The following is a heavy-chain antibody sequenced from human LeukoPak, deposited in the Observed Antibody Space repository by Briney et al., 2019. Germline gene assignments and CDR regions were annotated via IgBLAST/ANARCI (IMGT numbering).Heavy chain of an antibody. Sequence: GASVKVSCKASGGTFSSYAISWVRQAPGQGLEWMGGIIPIFGTANYAQKFQGRVTITADESTSTAYMELSSLRSEDTAVYYCARDMPYYYDSSGYDYYYYMDVWGKGTTVTVSS. CDR2: IIPIFGTA. V-gene: IGHV1-69*13. CDR1: GGTFSSYA. J-gene: IGHJ6*03. D-gene: IGHD3-22*01. CDR3: ARDMPYYYDSSGYDYYYYMDV.